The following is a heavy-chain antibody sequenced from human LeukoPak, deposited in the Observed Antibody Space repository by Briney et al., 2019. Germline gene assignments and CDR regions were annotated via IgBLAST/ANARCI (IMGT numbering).Heavy chain of an antibody. D-gene: IGHD2-15*01. CDR1: GFTFSSYA. CDR2: ISYDGSNK. CDR3: ARSEDCSGGSCYSWGEYYYYYYMDV. J-gene: IGHJ6*03. V-gene: IGHV3-30*04. Sequence: GGSLRLSCAASGFTFSSYAMHWVRQAPGKGLEWVAVISYDGSNKYYADSVKGRFTISRDNSKNTLYLQMNSLRAEDTAVYYCARSEDCSGGSCYSWGEYYYYYYMDVWGKGTTVTVSS.